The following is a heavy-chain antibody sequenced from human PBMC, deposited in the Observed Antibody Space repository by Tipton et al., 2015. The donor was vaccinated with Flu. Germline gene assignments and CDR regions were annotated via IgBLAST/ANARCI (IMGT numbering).Heavy chain of an antibody. J-gene: IGHJ6*03. CDR2: IIPMFSFT. V-gene: IGHV1-69*01. CDR1: GGTFRSFA. D-gene: IGHD3-16*01. Sequence: QLVQSGPEVKKPGSSVEVSCKASGGTFRSFAISWVRQAPGQGLEWMGRIIPMFSFTDYAQKFQGRVTITADESTSTVSMELRSLIYDDTAVYFCATTGLGDYNDSPNLYMDVWGRGTMVTVSS. CDR3: ATTGLGDYNDSPNLYMDV.